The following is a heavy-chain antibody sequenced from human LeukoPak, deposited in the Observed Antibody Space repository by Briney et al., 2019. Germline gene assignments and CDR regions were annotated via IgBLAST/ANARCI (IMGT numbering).Heavy chain of an antibody. CDR3: ARGFYDGVNWFDP. V-gene: IGHV3-7*01. J-gene: IGHJ5*02. Sequence: GGSLRLSCGASGFTFTSHWMSWVRQAPGKGLEWVANIKQDGNEKYYVESVKGRFIISRDNAKNSLYLQMNSLRAEDTAVYYCARGFYDGVNWFDPWGQGTLVTVSS. CDR1: GFTFTSHW. CDR2: IKQDGNEK. D-gene: IGHD5/OR15-5a*01.